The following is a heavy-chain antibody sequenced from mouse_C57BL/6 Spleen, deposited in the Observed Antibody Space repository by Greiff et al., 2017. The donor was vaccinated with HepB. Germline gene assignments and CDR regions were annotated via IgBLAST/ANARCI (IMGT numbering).Heavy chain of an antibody. CDR1: GYTFTDYN. V-gene: IGHV1-18*01. CDR3: ARRWDGYYVDWYFDV. CDR2: INPNNGGT. J-gene: IGHJ1*03. D-gene: IGHD2-3*01. Sequence: EVQLQQSGPELVKPGASVKIPCKASGYTFTDYNMDWVKQSHGKSLEWIGDINPNNGGTIYNQKFKGKANLTVDKSSSTAYMELRSLTSEDTAVYYCARRWDGYYVDWYFDVWGTGTTVTVSS.